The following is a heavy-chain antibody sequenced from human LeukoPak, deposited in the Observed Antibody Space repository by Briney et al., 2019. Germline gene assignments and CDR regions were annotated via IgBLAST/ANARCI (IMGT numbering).Heavy chain of an antibody. CDR2: INPSGGST. CDR1: GYTFTSYY. V-gene: IGHV1-46*01. CDR3: ARAALLWFLGGDFYY. D-gene: IGHD3-10*01. Sequence: ASVKVSCKASGYTFTSYYMHWVRQAPGQGLEWMGIINPSGGSTSYAQKFQGRVTMTRDMSTSTVYMELSSLRSEDTAVYSCARAALLWFLGGDFYYWGQGTLVTVSS. J-gene: IGHJ4*02.